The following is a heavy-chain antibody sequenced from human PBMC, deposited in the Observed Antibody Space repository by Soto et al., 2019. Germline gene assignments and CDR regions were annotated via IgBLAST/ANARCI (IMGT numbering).Heavy chain of an antibody. CDR2: IYYSGST. CDR3: VWFECMGHGRELFSFCARGSFDL. J-gene: IGHJ2*01. CDR1: GGSISRYY. Sequence: PSETLSLTCTVSGGSISRYYWSWIRQPPGKGLEWIGYIYYSGSTNYNPSLKSRATISVDESRNQFSLQLTSVTAADTARYFCVWFECMGHGRELFSFCARGSFDL. D-gene: IGHD2-21*01. V-gene: IGHV4-59*12.